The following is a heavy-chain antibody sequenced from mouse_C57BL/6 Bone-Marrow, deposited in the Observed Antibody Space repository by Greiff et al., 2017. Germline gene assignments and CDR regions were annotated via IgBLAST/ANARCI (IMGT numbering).Heavy chain of an antibody. CDR1: GFNIKDDY. J-gene: IGHJ1*03. CDR3: TTDYYGSHWYFGV. Sequence: VQLQQSGAELVRPGASVKLSCTASGFNIKDDYMHWVKQRPEQGLEWIGWIDPENGDTEYASKFQGKATITADTSSNTAYLQLSSLTSEDTAVYYCTTDYYGSHWYFGVWGTGTTVTVSS. D-gene: IGHD1-1*01. V-gene: IGHV14-4*01. CDR2: IDPENGDT.